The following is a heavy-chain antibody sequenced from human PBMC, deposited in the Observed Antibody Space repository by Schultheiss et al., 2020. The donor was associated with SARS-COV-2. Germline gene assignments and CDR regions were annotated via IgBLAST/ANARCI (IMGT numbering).Heavy chain of an antibody. V-gene: IGHV3-11*06. CDR3: ARDRGNFNYHFDS. CDR2: ISVSISYT. J-gene: IGHJ4*02. Sequence: GGSLRLSCAASGFTFSDYSMTWIRQVPGKGLEWVAYISVSISYTDYADSVKGRFTISRDNAKNSLYLQMNSLRAEDTAVYYCARDRGNFNYHFDSWGQGTLVTVSS. D-gene: IGHD1-26*01. CDR1: GFTFSDYS.